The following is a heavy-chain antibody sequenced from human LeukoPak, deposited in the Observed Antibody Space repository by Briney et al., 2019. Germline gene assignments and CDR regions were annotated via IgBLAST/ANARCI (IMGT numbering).Heavy chain of an antibody. D-gene: IGHD3-22*01. J-gene: IGHJ4*02. CDR2: IYYSGST. V-gene: IGHV4-39*07. CDR3: ARSSTMIVVAVPNYFDY. Sequence: ASETLSLTCTVSGGSISSSSYYWGWIRQPPGKGLEWIVSIYYSGSTYYNPSLKSRVTISVDTSKNQFSLKLSSVTAADTAVYYCARSSTMIVVAVPNYFDYWGQGTLVTVSS. CDR1: GGSISSSSYY.